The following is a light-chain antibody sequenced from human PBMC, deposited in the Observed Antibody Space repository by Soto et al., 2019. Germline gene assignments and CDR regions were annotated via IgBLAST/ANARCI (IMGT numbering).Light chain of an antibody. Sequence: QSALTQPTSVSGSPGQSITISCTGNHNDIGTYDYVSWYQQHPGRAPRLLIYGVTTRPSGISDRFSASKSGLTASLTISGLQPEDEADYHCSSFTSNRIYVFGPGTKVNVL. CDR3: SSFTSNRIYV. V-gene: IGLV2-14*03. CDR1: HNDIGTYDY. J-gene: IGLJ1*01. CDR2: GVT.